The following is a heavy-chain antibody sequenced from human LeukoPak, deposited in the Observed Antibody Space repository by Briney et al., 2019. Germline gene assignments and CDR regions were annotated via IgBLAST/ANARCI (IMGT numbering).Heavy chain of an antibody. D-gene: IGHD2-15*01. J-gene: IGHJ4*02. CDR1: GGSISSSSYY. CDR3: ARHEGGGFQYYFDY. Sequence: SETLSLTCTVTGGSISSSSYYWGWIRQPPGKGLEWIGSIYYSESTYYNPSLKSRVTISVDTSKNQFSLKLSSVTAADTAVFYCARHEGGGFQYYFDYWGQGTLVTVSS. V-gene: IGHV4-39*01. CDR2: IYYSEST.